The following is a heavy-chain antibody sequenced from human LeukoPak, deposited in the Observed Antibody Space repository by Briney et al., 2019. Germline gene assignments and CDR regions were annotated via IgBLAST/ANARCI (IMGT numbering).Heavy chain of an antibody. Sequence: GGSLRLSCAASGFTFSSYSMNWVRQAPGKGLEWVSYISSSSSTIYYADSVKGRFTISRDNAKNSLYLQMNSLRPEDTAVYYCPKGCASTSCYTSEYWGQGTLVTVSS. D-gene: IGHD2-2*02. CDR3: PKGCASTSCYTSEY. CDR1: GFTFSSYS. CDR2: ISSSSSTI. V-gene: IGHV3-48*01. J-gene: IGHJ4*02.